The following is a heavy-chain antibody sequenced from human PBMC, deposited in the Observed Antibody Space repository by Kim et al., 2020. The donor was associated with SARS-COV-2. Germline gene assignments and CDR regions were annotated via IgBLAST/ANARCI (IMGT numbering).Heavy chain of an antibody. J-gene: IGHJ6*02. V-gene: IGHV3-73*01. CDR1: GFTFSGSA. D-gene: IGHD5-18*01. Sequence: GGSLRLSCAASGFTFSGSAMHWVRQASGKGLEWVGRIRSKANSYATAYAASGKGRFTISRDDSKNTAYLQMNSLKTEDTAVYYCTTTLAARGYSYGYVLGGMDVWGQGTTVTVSS. CDR3: TTTLAARGYSYGYVLGGMDV. CDR2: IRSKANSYAT.